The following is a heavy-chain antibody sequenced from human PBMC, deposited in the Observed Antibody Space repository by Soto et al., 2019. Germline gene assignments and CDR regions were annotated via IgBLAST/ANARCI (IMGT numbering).Heavy chain of an antibody. J-gene: IGHJ3*02. CDR3: AHLMITFGGVIEDDAFDT. CDR1: GFSLGNNRVS. V-gene: IGHV2-5*02. Sequence: QITLKESGPTLVKPTQTLTLTCSFSGFSLGNNRVSVAWIRQPPGKALEWLAVIYWDDDKRYSPSLKNRLTISKDTSNNLVVLLMTNLDPVDTATYYCAHLMITFGGVIEDDAFDTWGQGTMVTVSS. D-gene: IGHD3-16*02. CDR2: IYWDDDK.